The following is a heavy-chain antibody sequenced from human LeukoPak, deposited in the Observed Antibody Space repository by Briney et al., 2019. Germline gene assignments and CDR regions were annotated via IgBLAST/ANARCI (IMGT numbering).Heavy chain of an antibody. CDR2: INTNSGGT. J-gene: IGHJ4*02. CDR3: APPYGKELYY. V-gene: IGHV1-2*02. Sequence: ASVKLSCKCSGFACTYYDINWVRQAHGQGQEWMGWINTNSGGTHNEKKFQGRVTMTRDTSMSTPYMDLSRLRSDDTAVYYCAPPYGKELYYWGQGTLVTVSS. D-gene: IGHD1-7*01. CDR1: GFACTYYD.